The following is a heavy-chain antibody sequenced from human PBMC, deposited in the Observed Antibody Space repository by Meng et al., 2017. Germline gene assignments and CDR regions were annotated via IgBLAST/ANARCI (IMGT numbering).Heavy chain of an antibody. CDR3: IGSRVLRYLDWLAPFDY. V-gene: IGHV3-49*04. J-gene: IGHJ4*02. CDR2: IRSKAYGGTT. CDR1: GFTFGDYA. D-gene: IGHD3-9*01. Sequence: GGSLRLSCTASGFTFGDYAMSWVRQAPGKGLEWVGFIRSKAYGGTTENAASVKGRFTISRDDSKSIAYLQMNSLKTEDTAVYYCIGSRVLRYLDWLAPFDYWGQGTLVTVSS.